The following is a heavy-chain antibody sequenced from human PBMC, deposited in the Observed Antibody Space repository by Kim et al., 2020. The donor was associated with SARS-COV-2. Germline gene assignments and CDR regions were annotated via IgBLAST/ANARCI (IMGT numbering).Heavy chain of an antibody. D-gene: IGHD5-12*01. Sequence: GGSLRLSCAVSGFTVTTTHMAWVRQTLGKGLEWVSVIYRGGSIQYADSVKGRFSISRDVSKNSLYLQMHSLRAEDTAVYYCARDPQDGYGHFDFWGQGTQVTVSS. CDR3: ARDPQDGYGHFDF. J-gene: IGHJ4*02. V-gene: IGHV3-53*01. CDR2: IYRGGSI. CDR1: GFTVTTTH.